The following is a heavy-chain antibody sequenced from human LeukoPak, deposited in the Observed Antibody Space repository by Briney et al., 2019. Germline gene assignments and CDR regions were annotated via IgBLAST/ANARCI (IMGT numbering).Heavy chain of an antibody. CDR2: INHSGST. V-gene: IGHV4-34*01. D-gene: IGHD3-22*01. CDR3: ARTYYDSSGYYLFDY. J-gene: IGHJ4*02. CDR1: GGSFSGYY. Sequence: PSETLSLTCAVYGGSFSGYYWSWIRQPPGKGLEWIGEINHSGSTNYNPSLKSRVTISVDTSKNQFSLKLSSVTAADTAVYYCARTYYDSSGYYLFDYWGQGTLVTVSS.